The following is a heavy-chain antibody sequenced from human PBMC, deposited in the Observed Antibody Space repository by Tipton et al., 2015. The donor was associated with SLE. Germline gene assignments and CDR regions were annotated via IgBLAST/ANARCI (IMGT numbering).Heavy chain of an antibody. CDR1: GGSFSGYY. CDR2: INHSGST. Sequence: TLSLTCAVYGGSFSGYYLSWIRQPPGKGLEWFGAINHSGSTNYNPSLKSRVTISVDTSKNQFSLKLSSVTAADTAVYYCARGTLAARRGLDYWGQGTLVTVSS. J-gene: IGHJ4*02. D-gene: IGHD6-6*01. CDR3: ARGTLAARRGLDY. V-gene: IGHV4-34*01.